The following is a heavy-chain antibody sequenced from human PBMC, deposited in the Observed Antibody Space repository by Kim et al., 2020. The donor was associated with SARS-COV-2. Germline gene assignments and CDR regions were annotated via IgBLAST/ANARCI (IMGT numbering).Heavy chain of an antibody. CDR2: IYPSGGRT. CDR1: GYTFTNYY. J-gene: IGHJ4*02. D-gene: IGHD3-10*01. V-gene: IGHV1-46*01. CDR3: LATPDSRFSGDY. Sequence: ASVKVSCKAPGYTFTNYYMQWVRQAPGQGLEWMGIIYPSGGRTIYPQKFQGRVTMTRDTSTSTVYMELSSLISEDTAVYYCLATPDSRFSGDYWGQGTLV.